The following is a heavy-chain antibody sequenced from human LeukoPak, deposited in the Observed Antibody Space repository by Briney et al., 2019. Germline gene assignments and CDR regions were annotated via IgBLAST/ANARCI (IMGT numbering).Heavy chain of an antibody. J-gene: IGHJ4*02. D-gene: IGHD3-22*01. CDR3: TTVGYYDSSGYHDY. Sequence: GGSLRLSCAASGFTFSNAWMSWVRQAPGKGLEWVGRIKSKTDGRTTDYAAPVKGRFTISRDDSNNTLYLQMNSLKTGDTAVYYCTTVGYYDSSGYHDYWGQGTLVTVSS. CDR1: GFTFSNAW. V-gene: IGHV3-15*01. CDR2: IKSKTDGRTT.